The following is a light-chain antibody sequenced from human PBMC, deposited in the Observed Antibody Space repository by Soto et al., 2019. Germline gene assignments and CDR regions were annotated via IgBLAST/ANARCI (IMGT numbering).Light chain of an antibody. Sequence: QSALTQPASVSGSPGQSITISCTGTSSDVGGYNYVSWYQQYPGKAPKLMIYDVSNRPSGVSNRFPGSKSGNTASLTISGLQAEDEADYYCSSYTSSSTPYVFGTGTKVTVL. CDR3: SSYTSSSTPYV. J-gene: IGLJ1*01. V-gene: IGLV2-14*01. CDR1: SSDVGGYNY. CDR2: DVS.